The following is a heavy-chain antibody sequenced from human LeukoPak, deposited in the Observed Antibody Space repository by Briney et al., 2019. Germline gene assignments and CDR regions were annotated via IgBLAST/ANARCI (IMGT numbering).Heavy chain of an antibody. D-gene: IGHD3-10*01. Sequence: GGSLRLSCAASGFTFSSYSMTWVRQAPGKGLEWVSVISGSATSTYYADSVKGRFTISRDNSKNTLYLQVNSLRAGDTAVYYCARAAMVRGVDYFDYWGQGTLVSVSS. J-gene: IGHJ4*02. V-gene: IGHV3-23*01. CDR3: ARAAMVRGVDYFDY. CDR1: GFTFSSYS. CDR2: ISGSATST.